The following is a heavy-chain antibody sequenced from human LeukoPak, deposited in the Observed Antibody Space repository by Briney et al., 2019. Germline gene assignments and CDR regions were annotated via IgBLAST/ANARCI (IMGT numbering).Heavy chain of an antibody. CDR1: GFILSNYR. CDR3: ARAGYSSGWYGIGNAFDI. D-gene: IGHD6-19*01. Sequence: GGSLRLSCAASGFILSNYRMNWVRQAPGKGLEWVSYISSSGNSREYADSVKGRFTISRDNARDSLHLQMNSLRAEDTAVYYCARAGYSSGWYGIGNAFDIWGQGTMVTVSS. V-gene: IGHV3-48*04. CDR2: ISSSGNSR. J-gene: IGHJ3*02.